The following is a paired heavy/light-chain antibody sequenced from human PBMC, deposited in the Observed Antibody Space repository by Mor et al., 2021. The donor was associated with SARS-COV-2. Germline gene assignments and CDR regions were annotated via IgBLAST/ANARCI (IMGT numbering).Heavy chain of an antibody. CDR2: IRSKAYGGTT. V-gene: IGHV3-49*05. Sequence: EVQLVESGGGLVKPGRSLRLSCTASGFTFGDYAMSWFRQAPGKGLEWVGFIRSKAYGGTTEYAASVKGRFTISRDDSKSIAYLQMNSLKTEDTAVYYCTRDLRFLEWLWRRDGRYGMDVWGQGTTVTVSS. CDR3: TRDLRFLEWLWRRDGRYGMDV. CDR1: GFTFGDYA. J-gene: IGHJ6*02. D-gene: IGHD3-3*01.
Light chain of an antibody. CDR3: QQYGSSPFA. Sequence: EIVLTQSPGTLSLSPGERATLSCRASQSVSSSYLAWYQQKPGQAPRLLIYGASSRATGIPDRFSGSGSGTDFTLTISRLEPEDFAVYYCQQYGSSPFAFGQGTKLEIK. V-gene: IGKV3-20*01. CDR1: QSVSSSY. CDR2: GAS. J-gene: IGKJ2*01.